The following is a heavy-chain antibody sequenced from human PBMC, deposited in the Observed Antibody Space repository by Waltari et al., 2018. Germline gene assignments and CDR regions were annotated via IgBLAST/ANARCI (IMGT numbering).Heavy chain of an antibody. CDR1: GDSLSSRY. D-gene: IGHD6-19*01. Sequence: QVQLQESGPGLVKPSETLSLTCTVSGDSLSSRYWRWIRQSPGKGLERIGYISTTGSSNYNPSLKSRVTISVDISKNHFSLNLRSVTAADTAVYYCARESSSGWSYFDQWGQGTLVTVSS. CDR3: ARESSSGWSYFDQ. CDR2: ISTTGSS. J-gene: IGHJ4*02. V-gene: IGHV4-59*11.